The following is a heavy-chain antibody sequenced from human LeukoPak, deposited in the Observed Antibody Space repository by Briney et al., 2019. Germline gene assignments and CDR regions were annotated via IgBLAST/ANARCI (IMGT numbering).Heavy chain of an antibody. CDR1: GYTFTGYY. CDR3: ARGGLYSSSWTGWFDP. J-gene: IGHJ5*02. V-gene: IGHV1-2*04. CDR2: INPNSGGT. D-gene: IGHD6-13*01. Sequence: ASVKVSCKASGYTFTGYYMHWVRQAPGQGLEWMGWINPNSGGTNYAQKFQGWVTMTRDTSISTAYMELSRLRSDDTVVYYCARGGLYSSSWTGWFDPWGQGTLVTVSS.